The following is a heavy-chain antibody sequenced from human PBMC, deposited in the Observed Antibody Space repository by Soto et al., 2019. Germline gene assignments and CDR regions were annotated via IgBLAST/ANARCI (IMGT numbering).Heavy chain of an antibody. CDR2: ISAYNGNT. J-gene: IGHJ6*02. D-gene: IGHD6-13*01. Sequence: GASVKVSCKASGYTFTSYGISWVRQAPGQGLEWMGWISAYNGNTNYAQKLQGRVTMTTDTSTSTAYMELRSLRSDDTAVYYCARDGIAAAGTWVKYYYYGMDVWGQGTTVTVSS. CDR1: GYTFTSYG. V-gene: IGHV1-18*01. CDR3: ARDGIAAAGTWVKYYYYGMDV.